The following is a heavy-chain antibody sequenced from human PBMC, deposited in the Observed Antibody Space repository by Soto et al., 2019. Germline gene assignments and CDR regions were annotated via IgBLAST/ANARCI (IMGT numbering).Heavy chain of an antibody. CDR1: GGSFSGYY. D-gene: IGHD3-3*01. CDR2: INHSGST. Sequence: SGTLSLTGAVYGGSFSGYYWSWIRQPPGKGLEWIGEINHSGSTNYNPSLKSRVTISVDTSKNQFSLKLSSVTAADTAVYYCARWPLTRGQEWSARDHDLREKYYSGMDVWGQGTMVTVSS. J-gene: IGHJ6*02. CDR3: ARWPLTRGQEWSARDHDLREKYYSGMDV. V-gene: IGHV4-34*01.